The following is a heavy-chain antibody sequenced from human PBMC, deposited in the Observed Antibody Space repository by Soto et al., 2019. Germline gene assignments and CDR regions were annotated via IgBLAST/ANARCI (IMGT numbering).Heavy chain of an antibody. Sequence: PGGCLRLSCAASGFTVSSNYMSWVRQAPGKGLEWVSVIYSGGTTYYADSVKGRFTISRDNSKNTLYLQMNSLRAEDTAVYYCARNGDSSDYRGWFDPWGQGTLVTVSS. CDR2: IYSGGTT. D-gene: IGHD3-22*01. CDR3: ARNGDSSDYRGWFDP. CDR1: GFTVSSNY. V-gene: IGHV3-66*01. J-gene: IGHJ5*02.